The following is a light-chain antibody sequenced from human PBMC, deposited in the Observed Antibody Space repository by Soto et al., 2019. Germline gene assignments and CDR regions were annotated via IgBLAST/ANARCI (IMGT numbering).Light chain of an antibody. CDR3: LSYDSSLSGYV. V-gene: IGLV1-40*01. J-gene: IGLJ1*01. CDR1: SSNMGAGYE. Sequence: QSVLTQPPSVSEAPGQRVTISCTGSSSNMGAGYEAHWYQQVPGTAPKLLIYENNNRPSGVPDRFSGSKSGTSASLAITGLQAEDEAEYYCLSYDSSLSGYVFGTGTKVTVL. CDR2: ENN.